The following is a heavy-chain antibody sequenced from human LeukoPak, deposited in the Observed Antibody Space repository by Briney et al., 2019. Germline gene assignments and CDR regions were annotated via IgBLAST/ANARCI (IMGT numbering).Heavy chain of an antibody. CDR3: ARGDLYGDYVILN. CDR2: ISTDGRST. J-gene: IGHJ4*02. D-gene: IGHD4-17*01. V-gene: IGHV3-74*01. Sequence: GGSLRLSCAASGFTFSSYWMHWVRQPPGKGLVWLSRISTDGRSTNYADSVKGRFTISRDNARNTLYLQMNSLRVEDTAVYYCARGDLYGDYVILNWGQGTLVTVSS. CDR1: GFTFSSYW.